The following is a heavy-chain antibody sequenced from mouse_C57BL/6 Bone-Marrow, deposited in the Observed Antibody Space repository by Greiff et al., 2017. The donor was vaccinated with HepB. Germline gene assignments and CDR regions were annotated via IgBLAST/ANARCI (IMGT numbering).Heavy chain of an antibody. CDR2: IWTGGGT. Sequence: VQLQESGPGLVAPSQSLSITCTVSGFSLTSYAISWVRQPPGKGLAWLGVIWTGGGTNYNSALKSRLSISKDNSKSQVFLKMNSLQTDDTARYYCARNWYSNYVNWYFDVWGTGTTVTVSS. CDR1: GFSLTSYA. V-gene: IGHV2-9-1*01. D-gene: IGHD2-5*01. CDR3: ARNWYSNYVNWYFDV. J-gene: IGHJ1*03.